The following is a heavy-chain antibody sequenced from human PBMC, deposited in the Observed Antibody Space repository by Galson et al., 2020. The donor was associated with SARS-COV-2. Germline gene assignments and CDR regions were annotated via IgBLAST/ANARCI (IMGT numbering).Heavy chain of an antibody. D-gene: IGHD6-19*01. CDR2: ISSSSSYI. V-gene: IGHV3-21*01. Sequence: GGSLRLSCAASEFTFSIYSMNWVRQAPGKGLEWVSSISSSSSYIYYADSVKGRFTISRDNAKNSLYLQMNNLRAEDTAVYYCARGEVGSGWHAGPWGQGTLVTVSS. CDR1: EFTFSIYS. J-gene: IGHJ5*02. CDR3: ARGEVGSGWHAGP.